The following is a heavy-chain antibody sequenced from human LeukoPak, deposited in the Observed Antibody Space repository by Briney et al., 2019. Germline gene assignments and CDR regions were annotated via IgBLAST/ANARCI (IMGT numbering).Heavy chain of an antibody. Sequence: PGGSLRLSCAASGFTFSDHYMDWVRQAPGKGLEWVSSISSSSSYIYYADSVKGRFTISRDNAKNSLYLQMNSLRAEDTAVYYCARDWVVVGWGQGTLVTVSS. CDR3: ARDWVVVG. CDR1: GFTFSDHY. V-gene: IGHV3-21*01. CDR2: ISSSSSYI. J-gene: IGHJ4*02. D-gene: IGHD2-15*01.